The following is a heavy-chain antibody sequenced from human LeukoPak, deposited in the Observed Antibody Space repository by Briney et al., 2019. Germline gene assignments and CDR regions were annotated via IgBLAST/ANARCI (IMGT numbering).Heavy chain of an antibody. V-gene: IGHV4-59*08. CDR3: ARGSITVVPAFDI. D-gene: IGHD3-3*01. J-gene: IGHJ3*02. CDR1: AGSISAYY. Sequence: SETLSLTCTVSAGSISAYYWTWIRQPPGKGLEWIGYTSDSGSSNYKSSLKSRVSMSVDTSKRQFSLTLTSVTAADTAVYYCARGSITVVPAFDIWGQGTMVTVSS. CDR2: TSDSGSS.